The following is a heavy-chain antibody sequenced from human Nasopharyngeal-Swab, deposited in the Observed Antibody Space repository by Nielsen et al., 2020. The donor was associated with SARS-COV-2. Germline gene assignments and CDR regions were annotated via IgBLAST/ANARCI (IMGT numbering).Heavy chain of an antibody. V-gene: IGHV4-31*03. J-gene: IGHJ3*02. CDR3: ARAMIVVVINAFDI. Sequence: LRLSCTVSGGSISSGGYYWSWIRRHPGKGLEWIGYIYYSGSTYYNPSLKSRVTISVDTSKNQFSLKLSSVTAADTAVYYCARAMIVVVINAFDIWGQGTMVTVSS. D-gene: IGHD3-22*01. CDR2: IYYSGST. CDR1: GGSISSGGYY.